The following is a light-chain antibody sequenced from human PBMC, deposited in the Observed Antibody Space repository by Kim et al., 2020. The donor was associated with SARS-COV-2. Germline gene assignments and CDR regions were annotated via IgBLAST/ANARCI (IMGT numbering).Light chain of an antibody. Sequence: SASVGDIVTITCRASQSISNFLNWYQQKPRKAPILLISASSRLQSWVPSRFSGSGSGTDFTLTISSLQPEDVATYYCQESNNLPHTFGQGTKLEI. CDR2: ASS. CDR1: QSISNF. J-gene: IGKJ2*01. CDR3: QESNNLPHT. V-gene: IGKV1-39*01.